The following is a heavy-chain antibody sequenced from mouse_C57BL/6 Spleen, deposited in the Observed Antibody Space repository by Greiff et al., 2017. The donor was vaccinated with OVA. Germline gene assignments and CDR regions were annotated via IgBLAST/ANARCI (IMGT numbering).Heavy chain of an antibody. CDR3: ARRDYYGSTLYWYFDV. CDR1: GYAFSSSW. CDR2: IYPGDGDT. J-gene: IGHJ1*03. Sequence: QVQLQQSGPELVKPGASVKISCKASGYAFSSSWMNWVKQRPGKGLEWIGRIYPGDGDTNYNGKFKGKATLTADKSSSTAYMQLSSLTSEDSAVYFCARRDYYGSTLYWYFDVWGTGTTVTVSS. D-gene: IGHD1-1*01. V-gene: IGHV1-82*01.